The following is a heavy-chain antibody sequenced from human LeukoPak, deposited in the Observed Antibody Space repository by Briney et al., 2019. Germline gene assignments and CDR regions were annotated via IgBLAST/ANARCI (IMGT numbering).Heavy chain of an antibody. V-gene: IGHV3-7*01. D-gene: IGHD4-23*01. CDR3: ARDLRGGNGGSDY. J-gene: IGHJ4*02. CDR1: GFTFSSYW. CDR2: IKQDGSEK. Sequence: GGSLRLSCAASGFTFSSYWKSWVRQAPGKGLEWVANIKQDGSEKYYVDSVKGRFTISRDNAKNSLYLQMNSLRAEDTAVYYCARDLRGGNGGSDYWGQGTLVTVSS.